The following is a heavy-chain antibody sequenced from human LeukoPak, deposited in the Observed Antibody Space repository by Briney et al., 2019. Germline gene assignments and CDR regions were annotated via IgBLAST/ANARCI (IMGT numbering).Heavy chain of an antibody. D-gene: IGHD3-22*01. Sequence: GGSLRLSCAASGFTFSSYSMNWVRQAPGKGLEWVSSISSSSSYIYYADSVKGRFTISRDNAKNSLYLQMNSLRAEDTAVYYCAKDRARYYDSSGYFDYWGQGTLVTVSS. CDR2: ISSSSSYI. CDR1: GFTFSSYS. J-gene: IGHJ4*02. CDR3: AKDRARYYDSSGYFDY. V-gene: IGHV3-21*04.